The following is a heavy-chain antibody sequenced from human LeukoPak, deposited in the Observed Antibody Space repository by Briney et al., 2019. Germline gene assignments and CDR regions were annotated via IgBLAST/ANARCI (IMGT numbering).Heavy chain of an antibody. CDR2: INPNSGGT. V-gene: IGHV1-2*02. Sequence: ASVKVSCKASGYTFTGYYMHWVRQAPGQGLEWMGWINPNSGGTNYAQKLQGRVTMTRDTSISTAYMELSRLRSDDTAVYYCARGYCSSTSCYDWADYWGQGTLVTVSS. CDR3: ARGYCSSTSCYDWADY. D-gene: IGHD2-2*01. J-gene: IGHJ4*02. CDR1: GYTFTGYY.